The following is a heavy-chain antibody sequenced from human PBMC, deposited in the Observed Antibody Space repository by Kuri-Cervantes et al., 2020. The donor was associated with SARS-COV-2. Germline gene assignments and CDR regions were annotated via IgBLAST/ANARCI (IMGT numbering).Heavy chain of an antibody. Sequence: GESLKISCAASGFTFSDYYMNWVRQAPGKGLEWVSSISMSNTIYYADSVKGRFTISRDNAKNSLYLQMNSLRAEDTAVYYCVRDGDHWNFDYWGQGTLVTVSS. D-gene: IGHD1-1*01. V-gene: IGHV3-69-1*01. CDR2: ISMSNTI. CDR1: GFTFSDYY. J-gene: IGHJ4*02. CDR3: VRDGDHWNFDY.